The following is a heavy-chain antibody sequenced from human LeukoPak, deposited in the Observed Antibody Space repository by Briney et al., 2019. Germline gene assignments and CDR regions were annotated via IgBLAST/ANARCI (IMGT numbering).Heavy chain of an antibody. CDR3: ARNYGDYVQGYFDY. V-gene: IGHV4-39*07. Sequence: PSETPSLTCTVSGGSISSSSYYWGWIRQPPGKGLEWIGSIYYSGSTYYNPSLKSRVTISVDTSKNQFSLKLSSVTAADTAVYYCARNYGDYVQGYFDYWGQGTLVTVSS. CDR1: GGSISSSSYY. J-gene: IGHJ4*02. D-gene: IGHD4-17*01. CDR2: IYYSGST.